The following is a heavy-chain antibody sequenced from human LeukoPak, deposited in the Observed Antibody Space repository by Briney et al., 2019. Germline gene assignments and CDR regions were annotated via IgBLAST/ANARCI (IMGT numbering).Heavy chain of an antibody. J-gene: IGHJ4*02. Sequence: PGRSLRLSCAASGFTISSYGMHWVRQAPGKGLEWVAVIWYDGSNKYYADSVKGRFTISRDNSKNTLYLQMNSLRAEDTAVYYCAKGGREMATITRFDYWGQGTLVTVSS. V-gene: IGHV3-33*06. CDR3: AKGGREMATITRFDY. D-gene: IGHD5-24*01. CDR2: IWYDGSNK. CDR1: GFTISSYG.